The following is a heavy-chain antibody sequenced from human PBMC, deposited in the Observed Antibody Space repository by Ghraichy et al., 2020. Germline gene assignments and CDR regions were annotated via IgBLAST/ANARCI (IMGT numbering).Heavy chain of an antibody. CDR2: ISGSGRNT. CDR1: GVTFSTYA. J-gene: IGHJ3*01. Sequence: GGSLRLSCAASGVTFSTYAMSWVRQAPGKGLEWVSRISGSGRNTYYADSVKGRFTISRDNSKNALELQMNSLRAEDTAVYYCAATRHGFDFWGQGTMGSVSS. CDR3: AATRHGFDF. V-gene: IGHV3-23*01.